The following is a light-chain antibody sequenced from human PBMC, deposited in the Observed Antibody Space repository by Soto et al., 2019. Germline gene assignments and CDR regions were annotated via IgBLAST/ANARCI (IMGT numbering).Light chain of an antibody. CDR1: QRVSFY. CDR2: ESS. CDR3: QQGGT. V-gene: IGKV3-11*01. J-gene: IGKJ1*01. Sequence: ELVLTQSPATLALSPGERATLSCRASQRVSFYLGWYQQKPGQAPRLLIYESSKRAPGIPSSFSGVGSGTDFNLNISTLQSEDFAYNHCQQGGTFGHGTKLEIK.